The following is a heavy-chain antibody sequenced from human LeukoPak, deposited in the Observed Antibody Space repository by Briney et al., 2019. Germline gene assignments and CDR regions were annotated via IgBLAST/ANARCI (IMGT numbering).Heavy chain of an antibody. J-gene: IGHJ6*03. V-gene: IGHV4-59*01. CDR2: IYYSGST. D-gene: IGHD3-10*01. Sequence: PSETLSLTCTVSGGSISSYYGSWLRQPPGKGLEWLSYIYYSGSTNYNPSLKSRVTISVDTSKNQFSLKLSSVTAADKAVYYCARSKVRGVIPTYYYYYMDVWGKGTTVTISS. CDR1: GGSISSYY. CDR3: ARSKVRGVIPTYYYYYMDV.